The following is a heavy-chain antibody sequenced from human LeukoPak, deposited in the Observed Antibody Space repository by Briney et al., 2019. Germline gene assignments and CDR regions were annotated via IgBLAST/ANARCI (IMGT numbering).Heavy chain of an antibody. Sequence: SETLSLTCAVYGGSFSGYYWSWTRQPPGKGLEWIGEINHSGSTNYNPSLKSRVTISVDTSKNQFSLKLSSVTAADTAVYYCARHSSSWSWFDPWGQGTLVTVSS. V-gene: IGHV4-34*01. CDR3: ARHSSSWSWFDP. J-gene: IGHJ5*02. D-gene: IGHD6-13*01. CDR1: GGSFSGYY. CDR2: INHSGST.